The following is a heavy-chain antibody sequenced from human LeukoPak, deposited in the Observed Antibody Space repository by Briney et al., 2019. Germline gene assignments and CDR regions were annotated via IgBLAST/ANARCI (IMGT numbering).Heavy chain of an antibody. D-gene: IGHD3-22*01. CDR3: ASITLYYYDSSGGFDH. CDR2: ISSSSSYI. Sequence: PGGSLRLSCAASGFTFSSYSMNWVRQAPGKGLEWVSSISSSSSYIYYADSVKGRFTISRDNAKNSLYLQMNSLRAEDTAVYYCASITLYYYDSSGGFDHWGQGTLVTVSS. CDR1: GFTFSSYS. V-gene: IGHV3-21*01. J-gene: IGHJ4*02.